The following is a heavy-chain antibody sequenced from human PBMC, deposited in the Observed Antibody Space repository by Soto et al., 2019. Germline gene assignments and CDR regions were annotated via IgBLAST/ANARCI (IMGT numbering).Heavy chain of an antibody. V-gene: IGHV1-46*01. CDR2: INPSGGST. D-gene: IGHD2-15*01. J-gene: IGHJ2*01. Sequence: QLVQSGAEVKKPGASVKVSCKASGYTFTSYYMHWVRQAPGQGLEWMGIINPSGGSTSYAQKFQGRVTMTRDTSTSTVYMELSSLRSEDTAVYYCARGHDCSGGSCYSGVDWYFDLWGRGTLVTVSS. CDR1: GYTFTSYY. CDR3: ARGHDCSGGSCYSGVDWYFDL.